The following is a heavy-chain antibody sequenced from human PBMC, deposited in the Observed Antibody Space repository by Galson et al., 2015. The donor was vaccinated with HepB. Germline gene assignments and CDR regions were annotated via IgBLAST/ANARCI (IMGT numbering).Heavy chain of an antibody. CDR2: INPNSGVP. J-gene: IGHJ4*02. CDR3: ATIAGYLDF. V-gene: IGHV1-2*02. CDR1: GYTLIDYY. Sequence: SVKVSCKASGYTLIDYYLYWVRQAPGQGLEFMGWINPNSGVPNYAQKFQGRVTITRDTSIDTAYMELGSLKSDDTAVYYCATIAGYLDFWGQGTLVTVSS.